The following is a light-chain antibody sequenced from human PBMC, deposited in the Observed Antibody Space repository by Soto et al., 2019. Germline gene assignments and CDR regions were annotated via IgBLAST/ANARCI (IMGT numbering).Light chain of an antibody. Sequence: DIHMTQSPSPLCAYVGDRVTITWPASQSISRSLAWSQQKPGRAPKILXXDPXSLENGVLSRFSGSGSGTEFTLTLSSLKPDDFATYYCQQYNRYSTLTFGQGTMVDIK. CDR1: QSISRS. CDR3: QQYNRYSTLT. V-gene: IGKV1-5*01. J-gene: IGKJ1*01. CDR2: DPX.